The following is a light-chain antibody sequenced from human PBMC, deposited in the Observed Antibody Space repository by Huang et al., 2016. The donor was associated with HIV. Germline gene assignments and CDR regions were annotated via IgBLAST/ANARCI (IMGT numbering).Light chain of an antibody. V-gene: IGKV3-11*01. CDR3: QQRSNRTPTT. CDR1: QSVGSY. CDR2: DAS. Sequence: EIILTQSPATLSLSPGERATLSCRASQSVGSYLAWYQQKPGQAPRLLIYDASNGATGIPARFSGGGSGTDFTLTIRGLEPDDFAVYFCQQRSNRTPTTFGQGTKVE. J-gene: IGKJ1*01.